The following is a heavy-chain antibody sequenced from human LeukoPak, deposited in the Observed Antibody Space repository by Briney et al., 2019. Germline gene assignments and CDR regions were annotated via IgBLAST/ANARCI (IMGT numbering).Heavy chain of an antibody. V-gene: IGHV3-23*01. J-gene: IGHJ4*02. CDR1: GFTFSSYA. CDR2: ISGSGGST. Sequence: PGGSLRLSCAASGFTFSSYAMSWVRQAPGKGLEWVSAISGSGGSTYYADSVKGRFTISRDNSKNTLYLQMNSLRAEDTAVYYCAKDREGLGIAVAGAFDYWGQGTLVTVSS. CDR3: AKDREGLGIAVAGAFDY. D-gene: IGHD6-19*01.